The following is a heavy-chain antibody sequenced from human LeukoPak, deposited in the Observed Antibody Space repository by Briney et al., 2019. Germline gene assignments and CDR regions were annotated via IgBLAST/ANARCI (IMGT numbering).Heavy chain of an antibody. J-gene: IGHJ4*02. CDR3: AREGSGSNPFDS. CDR1: GGPISNHY. D-gene: IGHD3-22*01. Sequence: SETLSLTCTVSGGPISNHYWSWIRQSPGNGLEWLGYIYYSGSTNYNPSLKSRLTISVDTSKNQVSLKLSSVTAAGTAVYYCAREGSGSNPFDSWGQGTLVTAAS. V-gene: IGHV4-59*11. CDR2: IYYSGST.